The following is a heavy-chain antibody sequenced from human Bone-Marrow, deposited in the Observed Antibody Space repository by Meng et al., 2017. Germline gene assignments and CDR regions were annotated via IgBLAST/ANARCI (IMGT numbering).Heavy chain of an antibody. D-gene: IGHD3-10*01. CDR1: GGSISSGGYY. CDR3: ARVHGYYYGSGSHVFDY. Sequence: SETLSLTCTVSGGSISSGGYYWSWIRQPPGKGLEWIGEINHSGSTNYNPSLKSRVTISVDTSKNQFSLKLSSVTAADTAVYYCARVHGYYYGSGSHVFDYWGQGTLVTVSS. V-gene: IGHV4-39*07. CDR2: INHSGST. J-gene: IGHJ4*02.